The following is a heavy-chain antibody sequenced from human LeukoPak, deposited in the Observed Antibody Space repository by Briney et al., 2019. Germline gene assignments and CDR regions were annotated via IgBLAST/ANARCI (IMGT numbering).Heavy chain of an antibody. Sequence: QAGGSLRLSCAGSGFTFSSYEMNWVRQAPGKGLEWVSYISSSGRAIYYADSVKGRFTVSRDNARNSLYLQMNSLRAEDTAVYYCARDRNYYDYFEYWGQGTLVTVSS. CDR2: ISSSGRAI. V-gene: IGHV3-48*03. CDR3: ARDRNYYDYFEY. J-gene: IGHJ4*02. D-gene: IGHD3-10*01. CDR1: GFTFSSYE.